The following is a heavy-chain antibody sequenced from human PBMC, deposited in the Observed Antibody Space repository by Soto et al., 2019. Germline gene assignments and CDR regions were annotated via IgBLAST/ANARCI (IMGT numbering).Heavy chain of an antibody. CDR2: IYYSGST. CDR1: GGTISSYY. Sequence: SETLSLTCTVSGGTISSYYWSWIRQPPGKGPEWIGYIYYSGSTNYNPSLKSRVTISVDTSKNQFSLKLSSVTAADTAVYYCARRWGPTFDYWGQGTLVTVSS. V-gene: IGHV4-59*01. D-gene: IGHD1-26*01. CDR3: ARRWGPTFDY. J-gene: IGHJ4*02.